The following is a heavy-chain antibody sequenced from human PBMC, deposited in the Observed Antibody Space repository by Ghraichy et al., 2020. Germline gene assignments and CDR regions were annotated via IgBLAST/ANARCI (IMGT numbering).Heavy chain of an antibody. V-gene: IGHV3-30*04. D-gene: IGHD2-21*02. Sequence: GGSLRLSCAASGFTFSSYAMHWVRQAPGKGLEWVAVISYDGSNKYYADSVKGRFTISRDNSKNTLYLQMNSLRAEDTAVYYCARGGYCGGDCYPGELGTAAFDIWGQGTMVTVSS. J-gene: IGHJ3*02. CDR1: GFTFSSYA. CDR3: ARGGYCGGDCYPGELGTAAFDI. CDR2: ISYDGSNK.